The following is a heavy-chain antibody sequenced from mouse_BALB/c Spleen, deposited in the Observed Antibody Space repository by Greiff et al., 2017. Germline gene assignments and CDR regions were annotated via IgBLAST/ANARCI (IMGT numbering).Heavy chain of an antibody. V-gene: IGHV3-2*02. CDR1: GYSITSDYA. J-gene: IGHJ4*01. D-gene: IGHD2-14*01. CDR3: ARRYYRYDGFYAMDY. CDR2: ISYSGST. Sequence: QESGPGLVKPSQSLSLTCTVTGYSITSDYAWNWIRQFPGNKLEWMGYISYSGSTSYNPSLKSRISITRDTSKNQFFLQLNSVTTEDTATYYCARRYYRYDGFYAMDYWGQGTSVTVSS.